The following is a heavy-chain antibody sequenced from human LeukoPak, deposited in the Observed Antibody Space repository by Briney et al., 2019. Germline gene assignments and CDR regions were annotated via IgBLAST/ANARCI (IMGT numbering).Heavy chain of an antibody. J-gene: IGHJ4*02. Sequence: SETLSLTCTVSGGSISSYYWSWIRQPPGKGLEWIANIYHTGSTNYNPSLSSRVTISIDTAKNQFSLKLTSVTAADTAVYYCARRGRNSSGWQDYLWGQGTLVTVPS. CDR2: IYHTGST. D-gene: IGHD6-25*01. V-gene: IGHV4-59*01. CDR3: ARRGRNSSGWQDYL. CDR1: GGSISSYY.